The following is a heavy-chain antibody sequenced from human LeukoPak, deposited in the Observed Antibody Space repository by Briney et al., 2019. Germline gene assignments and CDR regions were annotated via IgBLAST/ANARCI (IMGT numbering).Heavy chain of an antibody. CDR2: IYYSGST. Sequence: PSETLSLTCTVSGGSISSYYWSWIRQPPGKGLEWIGYIYYSGSTNYNPSLKSRVTISVDTSKNQFSLKLSSVTAADTAVYYCARAPDDHYMDVWGKGTTVTVSS. CDR1: GGSISSYY. J-gene: IGHJ6*03. V-gene: IGHV4-59*01. CDR3: ARAPDDHYMDV. D-gene: IGHD1-14*01.